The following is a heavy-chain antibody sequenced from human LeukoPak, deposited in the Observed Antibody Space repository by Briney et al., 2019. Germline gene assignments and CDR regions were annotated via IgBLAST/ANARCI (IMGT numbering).Heavy chain of an antibody. V-gene: IGHV1-18*01. D-gene: IGHD2-8*01. CDR1: GYTFTSYG. Sequence: GASVKVSCKASGYTFTSYGISWVRQAPGQGLAWMGWISAYNGKTDYAQELQDRVTMTTDTSTSTAYMELRSLRSDDTAVYYCARGGVRFSMGDVFDIWGQGTMATVSS. CDR3: ARGGVRFSMGDVFDI. CDR2: ISAYNGKT. J-gene: IGHJ3*02.